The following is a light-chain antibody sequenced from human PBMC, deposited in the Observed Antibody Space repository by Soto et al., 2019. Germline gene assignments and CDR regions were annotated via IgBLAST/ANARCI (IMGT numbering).Light chain of an antibody. Sequence: EIVLTQSPGTPSLSPGERGTLSFRASQSVSNNYLAWYQQKPGQAPRLLIYDAIIRAPDVPARFSGSWSGTEFTLTINSLQSEDFAVYYCHQYDAWPLTFGGGTKVDIK. CDR2: DAI. J-gene: IGKJ4*01. CDR3: HQYDAWPLT. V-gene: IGKV3-15*01. CDR1: QSVSNN.